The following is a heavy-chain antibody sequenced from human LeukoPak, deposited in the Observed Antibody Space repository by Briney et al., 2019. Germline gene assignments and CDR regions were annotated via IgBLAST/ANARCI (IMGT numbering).Heavy chain of an antibody. D-gene: IGHD2-21*02. J-gene: IGHJ4*02. CDR1: GGSFSGYY. Sequence: ASETLSLTCAVYGGSFSGYYWSWIRQPPGKGLEWIGEISHSGSTNYLPSLKSRVTISVDTSKNQFSLNLTSVTAADTAVYYCARGTPVVVTATNYFDYWGQGTLVTVSS. CDR2: ISHSGST. CDR3: ARGTPVVVTATNYFDY. V-gene: IGHV4-34*01.